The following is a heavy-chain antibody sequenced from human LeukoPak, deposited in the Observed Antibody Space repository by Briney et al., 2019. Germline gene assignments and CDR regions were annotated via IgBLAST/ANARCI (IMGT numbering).Heavy chain of an antibody. Sequence: SVKVSCKASGGTFSSYAISWVRQAPGQGLEWMGRIIPIFGTANYAQKFQGRVTITTEESTSTAYMELSSLRSEDTAVYYCARDDVMITFGGVIVWGQGTLVTVSS. CDR2: IIPIFGTA. J-gene: IGHJ4*02. V-gene: IGHV1-69*05. CDR3: ARDDVMITFGGVIV. CDR1: GGTFSSYA. D-gene: IGHD3-16*02.